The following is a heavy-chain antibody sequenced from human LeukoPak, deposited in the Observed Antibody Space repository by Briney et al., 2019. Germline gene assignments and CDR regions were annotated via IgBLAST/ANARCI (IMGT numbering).Heavy chain of an antibody. V-gene: IGHV3-7*05. CDR2: IKQDGSEA. CDR1: GFTFSSHW. J-gene: IGHJ4*02. D-gene: IGHD6-13*01. CDR3: AIRSLRSSWDSFDY. Sequence: GGSLRLSCVGSGFTFSSHWMSWVRQAPGKGLEWVANIKQDGSEADYVDSVKGRFTISRDNAKNSLFLQMNSLRAEDTAVYYCAIRSLRSSWDSFDYWGQGALVTVSS.